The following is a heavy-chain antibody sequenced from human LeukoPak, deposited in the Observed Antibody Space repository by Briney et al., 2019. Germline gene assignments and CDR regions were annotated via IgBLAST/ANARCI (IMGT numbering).Heavy chain of an antibody. Sequence: ASVKVSCKASGYTFTSYGISWVRQAPGQGLEWMGWISAYNGNTNYAQKLQGRVTMTTDTSTSTACMELRSLRSDDTAVYYCARDSGKNDYGDFDYWGQGTLVTVSS. D-gene: IGHD4-17*01. CDR2: ISAYNGNT. J-gene: IGHJ4*02. CDR1: GYTFTSYG. CDR3: ARDSGKNDYGDFDY. V-gene: IGHV1-18*01.